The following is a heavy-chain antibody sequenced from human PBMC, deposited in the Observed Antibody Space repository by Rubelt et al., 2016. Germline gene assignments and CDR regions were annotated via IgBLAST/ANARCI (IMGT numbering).Heavy chain of an antibody. CDR2: INHSGIT. CDR1: GGSFNDYY. D-gene: IGHD3-10*01. Sequence: QVQLQQWGAGLLKPSETLSLTCAVYGGSFNDYYWSWIRQPPGKGLEWIGEINHSGITNYNPSLKSRVSISVDTSKNQFSLSLSSGPAADTAVFYCARRPQTATDDMGPRGTFDCWGQGTLVTVSS. V-gene: IGHV4-34*01. CDR3: ARRPQTATDDMGPRGTFDC. J-gene: IGHJ4*02.